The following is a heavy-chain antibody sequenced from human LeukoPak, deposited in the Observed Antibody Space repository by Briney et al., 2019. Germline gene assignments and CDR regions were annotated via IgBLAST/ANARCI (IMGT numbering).Heavy chain of an antibody. CDR1: GFTFSSYW. V-gene: IGHV3-74*01. Sequence: GGSLRLSCAASGFTFSSYWMHWVRQVPGKGLVWVSRINSDDSSTSYADSVKGRFTISRDNAKNTLYLQMNSLRAEDTAVYYCARAAGAVYSSGWYAWAYWGQGTLVTVSS. D-gene: IGHD6-19*01. CDR3: ARAAGAVYSSGWYAWAY. J-gene: IGHJ4*02. CDR2: INSDDSST.